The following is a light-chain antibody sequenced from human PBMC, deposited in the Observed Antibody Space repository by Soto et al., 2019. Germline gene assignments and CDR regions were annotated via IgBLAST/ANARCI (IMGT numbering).Light chain of an antibody. J-gene: IGKJ4*01. CDR3: QQRYNWLT. CDR2: GAS. V-gene: IGKV3-11*01. Sequence: EIVLTQPPGTLSLSPGERATLSCRARQTVNSYLSWYQHKPGQAPRLLIYGASNRATGIPARFSGSGSGTDFTLTISSLEPEDSAVYYCQQRYNWLTFGGGTKVDIK. CDR1: QTVNSY.